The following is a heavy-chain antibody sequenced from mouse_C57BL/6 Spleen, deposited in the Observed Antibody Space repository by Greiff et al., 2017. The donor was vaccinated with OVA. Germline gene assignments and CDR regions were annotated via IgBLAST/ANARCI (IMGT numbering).Heavy chain of an antibody. CDR3: ARSGLVFDY. CDR2: IDPSDSYT. V-gene: IGHV1-69*01. D-gene: IGHD3-3*01. CDR1: GYTFTSYW. Sequence: VKLMESGAELVMPGASVKLSCKASGYTFTSYWMHWVKQRPGQGLEWIGEIDPSDSYTNYNQKFKGKSTLTVDKSSSTAYMQLSSLTSEDSAVYYCARSGLVFDYWGQGTTLTVSS. J-gene: IGHJ2*01.